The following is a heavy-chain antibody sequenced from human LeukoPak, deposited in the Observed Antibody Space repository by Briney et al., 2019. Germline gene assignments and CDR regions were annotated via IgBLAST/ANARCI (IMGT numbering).Heavy chain of an antibody. D-gene: IGHD4-17*01. CDR2: IWYDGSNK. V-gene: IGHV3-33*01. CDR1: GFPFSSYG. J-gene: IGHJ4*02. Sequence: GGSLRLSCAASGFPFSSYGMHWVRQAPGKGLEWLALIWYDGSNKYYADSVKGRFTISRDNSKNTLYLQMNSLRAEDTALYYCARSLNGDPPDFDYWGQGTLVTVSS. CDR3: ARSLNGDPPDFDY.